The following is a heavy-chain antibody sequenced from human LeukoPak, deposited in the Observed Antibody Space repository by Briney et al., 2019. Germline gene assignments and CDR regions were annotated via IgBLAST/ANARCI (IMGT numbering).Heavy chain of an antibody. CDR1: GXSIXXXY. J-gene: IGHJ5*02. Sequence: PSDTLSLTWTVSGXSIXXXYXXXXXXPXGXALXCVGLISVSVRTNYNPSIKSRVTMSVDTSKNQFFLKLTSVTAADTAVYYCARDLIIPPSNWFDPWGQGTLVTVSS. D-gene: IGHD2/OR15-2a*01. V-gene: IGHV4-4*07. CDR2: ISVSVRT. CDR3: ARDLIIPPSNWFDP.